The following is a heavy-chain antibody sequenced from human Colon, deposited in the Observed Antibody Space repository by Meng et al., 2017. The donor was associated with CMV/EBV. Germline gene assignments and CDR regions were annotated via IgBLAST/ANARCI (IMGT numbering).Heavy chain of an antibody. Sequence: GGSLRLSCVVSGFIFEDYAMHWVRLVPGKGLDWVSGISWNGDRIDYEDSVKGRFTVSRDNAKKSLYLEMQSLRAEDTALYYCVKDVGGTIMEATGWLESWGQGTLVTVSS. CDR2: ISWNGDRI. CDR3: VKDVGGTIMEATGWLES. J-gene: IGHJ5*01. V-gene: IGHV3-9*01. CDR1: GFIFEDYA. D-gene: IGHD1-26*01.